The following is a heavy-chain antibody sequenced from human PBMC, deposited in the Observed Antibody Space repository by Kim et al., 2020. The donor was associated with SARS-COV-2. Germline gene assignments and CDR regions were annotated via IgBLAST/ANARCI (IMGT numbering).Heavy chain of an antibody. D-gene: IGHD6-19*01. Sequence: SQTLSLTCAISGDSVSSNSAAWNWIRQSPSRGLEWLGRTYYRSKWYNDYAVSVKSRITINPDTSKNQFSLQLNSVTPEDTAVYYCARAAVAGTKGELYYYGMDVWGQGTTVTVSS. V-gene: IGHV6-1*01. CDR1: GDSVSSNSAA. CDR2: TYYRSKWYN. CDR3: ARAAVAGTKGELYYYGMDV. J-gene: IGHJ6*02.